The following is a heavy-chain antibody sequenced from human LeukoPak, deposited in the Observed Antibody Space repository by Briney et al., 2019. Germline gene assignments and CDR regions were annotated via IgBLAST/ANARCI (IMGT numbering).Heavy chain of an antibody. CDR1: GGSISSSNW. V-gene: IGHV4-4*02. CDR2: IYHSGST. CDR3: ARLWFGYYYYGMDA. D-gene: IGHD3-10*01. Sequence: PSETLSLTCAVSGGSISSSNWWSWVRQPPGKGLEWIGEIYHSGSTNYNPSLKSRVTISVDKSKNQFSLKLSSVTAADTAVYYCARLWFGYYYYGMDAWGQGTTVTVSS. J-gene: IGHJ6*02.